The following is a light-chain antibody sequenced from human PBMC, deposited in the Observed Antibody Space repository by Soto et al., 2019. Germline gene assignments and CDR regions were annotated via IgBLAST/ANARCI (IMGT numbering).Light chain of an antibody. J-gene: IGLJ1*01. Sequence: QSALTQPASVSGSLGQSITISCTGTSSDVGAYNYVSWYQQQPGKAPKLMISEVSNRPSGVSNRFSGSKSGNTASLIISGIQTEDEADYYCASITRSSTAVFGTGTKVTVL. CDR2: EVS. V-gene: IGLV2-14*01. CDR3: ASITRSSTAV. CDR1: SSDVGAYNY.